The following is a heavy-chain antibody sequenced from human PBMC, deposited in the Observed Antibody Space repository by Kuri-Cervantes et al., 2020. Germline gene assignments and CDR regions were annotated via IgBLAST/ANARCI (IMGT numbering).Heavy chain of an antibody. V-gene: IGHV3-48*02. CDR2: ISSSSSTI. CDR3: AREESRYSSSWQDPAWYYYYYGMDV. D-gene: IGHD6-13*01. CDR1: GFTVSSNY. J-gene: IGHJ6*02. Sequence: GGSLRLSCAASGFTVSSNYMNWVRQAPGKGLEWVSYISSSSSTIYYADSVKGRFTISRDNAKNSLYLQMNSLRDEDTAVYYCAREESRYSSSWQDPAWYYYYYGMDVWGQGTTVTVSS.